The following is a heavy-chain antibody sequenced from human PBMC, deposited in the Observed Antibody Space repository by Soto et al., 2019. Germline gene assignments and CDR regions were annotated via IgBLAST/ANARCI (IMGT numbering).Heavy chain of an antibody. CDR2: IYPGDSDT. Sequence: RGESLKISCKGSGYSFTSYWIGWVRQMPGKGLEWMGIIYPGDSDTRYSPSFQGQVTISADKSISTAYLQWSSLKASDTAMYYCAITVLTSPTTYYYYYGMDVWGQGTTVTVSS. D-gene: IGHD1-1*01. CDR3: AITVLTSPTTYYYYYGMDV. CDR1: GYSFTSYW. J-gene: IGHJ6*02. V-gene: IGHV5-51*01.